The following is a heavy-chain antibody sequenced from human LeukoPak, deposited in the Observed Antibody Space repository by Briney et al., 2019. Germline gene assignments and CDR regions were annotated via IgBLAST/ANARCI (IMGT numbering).Heavy chain of an antibody. CDR1: GFTFDDYA. CDR2: ISWNSGSI. Sequence: GRSLRLSCAASGFTFDDYAMHWVRHAPGKGLEWVSGISWNSGSIGYADSVKGRFTISRGNAKNSLYLQMNSLRAEDTALYYCAKALRDTAMVPGVDYWGQGTLVTVSS. D-gene: IGHD5-18*01. J-gene: IGHJ4*02. V-gene: IGHV3-9*01. CDR3: AKALRDTAMVPGVDY.